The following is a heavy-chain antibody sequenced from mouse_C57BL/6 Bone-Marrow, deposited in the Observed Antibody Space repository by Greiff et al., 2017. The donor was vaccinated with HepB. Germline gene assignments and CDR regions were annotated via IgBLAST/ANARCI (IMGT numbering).Heavy chain of an antibody. D-gene: IGHD4-1*01. CDR2: ISSGSSTI. CDR3: ARPLNWDAMDY. Sequence: EVKLVESGGGLVKPGGSLKLSCAASGFTFSDYGMHWVRQAPEKGLEWVAYISSGSSTIYYADTVKGRVTISRDNAKNTLFLQMTSLRSEDTAMYYCARPLNWDAMDYWGQGTSVTVSS. V-gene: IGHV5-17*01. J-gene: IGHJ4*01. CDR1: GFTFSDYG.